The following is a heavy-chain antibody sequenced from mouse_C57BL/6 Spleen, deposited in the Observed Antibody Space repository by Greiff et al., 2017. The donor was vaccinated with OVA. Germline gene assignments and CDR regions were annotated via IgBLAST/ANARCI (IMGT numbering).Heavy chain of an antibody. CDR3: TRGAQASLFAY. D-gene: IGHD3-2*02. CDR1: GFNIKDDY. J-gene: IGHJ3*01. CDR2: IDPENGDT. V-gene: IGHV14-4*01. Sequence: VHVKQSGAELVRPGASVKLSCTASGFNIKDDYMHWVKQRPEQGLEWIGWIDPENGDTEYASKFQGKATITADTSSNTAYLQLSSLTSEDTAVYYCTRGAQASLFAYWGQGTLVTVSA.